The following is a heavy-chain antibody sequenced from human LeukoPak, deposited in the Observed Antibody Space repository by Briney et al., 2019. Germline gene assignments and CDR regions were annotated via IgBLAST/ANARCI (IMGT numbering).Heavy chain of an antibody. CDR3: ARVYAEEDGRIQLSGNYFDY. CDR1: GGSISSSGYY. Sequence: SETLSLTCTDSGGSISSSGYYWGWIRQTPGKGLERIGSIYYSGSNYHNPSLKSRVSMSVGTSKNQFSLKLSSVTAADTAVYYCARVYAEEDGRIQLSGNYFDYWGQGTLVTVSS. V-gene: IGHV4-39*07. CDR2: IYYSGSN. J-gene: IGHJ4*02. D-gene: IGHD5-18*01.